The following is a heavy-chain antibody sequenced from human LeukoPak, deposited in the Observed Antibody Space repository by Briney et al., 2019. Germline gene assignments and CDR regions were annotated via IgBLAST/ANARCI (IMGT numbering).Heavy chain of an antibody. D-gene: IGHD6-19*01. CDR1: GGSISSGGYS. CDR2: IYHSGST. Sequence: SETLSLTCAVSGGSISSGGYSWSWIRQPPGKGLEWIGYIYHSGSTYYNPSLKSRVTISVDTSKNQFSLKLSSVTAADTAVYYCARAFWHSSGWSNWFDPWGQGTLVTVSS. CDR3: ARAFWHSSGWSNWFDP. J-gene: IGHJ5*02. V-gene: IGHV4-30-2*01.